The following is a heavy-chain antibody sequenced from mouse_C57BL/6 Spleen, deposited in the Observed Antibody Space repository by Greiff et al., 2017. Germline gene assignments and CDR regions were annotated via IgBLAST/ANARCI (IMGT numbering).Heavy chain of an antibody. J-gene: IGHJ4*01. CDR3: ARSEGSYGSSNYYAMDY. CDR1: GYAFSSSW. Sequence: QVQLQQSGPELVKPGASVKISCKASGYAFSSSWMNWVKQGPGKGLEWIGRIYPGDGDTNYNGKFKGKATLTADKSSSTAYMQLSSLTSEDSAVYFCARSEGSYGSSNYYAMDYWGQGTSVTVSS. CDR2: IYPGDGDT. D-gene: IGHD1-1*01. V-gene: IGHV1-82*01.